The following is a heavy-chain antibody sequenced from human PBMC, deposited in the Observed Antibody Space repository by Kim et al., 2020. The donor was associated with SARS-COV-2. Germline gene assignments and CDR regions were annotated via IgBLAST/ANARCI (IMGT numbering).Heavy chain of an antibody. J-gene: IGHJ4*02. CDR2: IRYDGSDE. V-gene: IGHV3-30*02. D-gene: IGHD2-21*01. Sequence: GGSLRLSCAASGLTFSAYGFHWIRQAPGKGLEWVSFIRYDGSDEYHAESVRGRFTVSRDNAKSTLFLQMNSLRAEDTAVYYCASDRGVHYFDRWGQGTLVIVSS. CDR3: ASDRGVHYFDR. CDR1: GLTFSAYG.